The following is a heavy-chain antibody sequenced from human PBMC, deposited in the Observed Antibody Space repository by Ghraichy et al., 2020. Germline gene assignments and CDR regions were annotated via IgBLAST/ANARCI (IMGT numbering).Heavy chain of an antibody. J-gene: IGHJ3*02. Sequence: GALRLSCAASGFAFSSYAMSWVRQAPGKGLEWVSAISASDGRTWYADSVKGHFTISRDNSKNTLYMQMNSLRAEDTAVYYCARDRKFPNDVFDIWGQGTMVTVSS. CDR3: ARDRKFPNDVFDI. CDR1: GFAFSSYA. CDR2: ISASDGRT. D-gene: IGHD1-14*01. V-gene: IGHV3-23*01.